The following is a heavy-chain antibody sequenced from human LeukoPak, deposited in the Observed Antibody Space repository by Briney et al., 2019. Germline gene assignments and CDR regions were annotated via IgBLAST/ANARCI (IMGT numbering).Heavy chain of an antibody. V-gene: IGHV4-59*01. D-gene: IGHD3-22*01. J-gene: IGHJ4*02. Sequence: SETLSLTCAVYGGSFSGYYWSWIRQPPGKGLEWIGYIYYSGSTNYNPSLKSRVTISVDTSKNQFSLKLSSVTAADTAVYYCARESYYYDLDYWGQGTLVTVSS. CDR2: IYYSGST. CDR1: GGSFSGYY. CDR3: ARESYYYDLDY.